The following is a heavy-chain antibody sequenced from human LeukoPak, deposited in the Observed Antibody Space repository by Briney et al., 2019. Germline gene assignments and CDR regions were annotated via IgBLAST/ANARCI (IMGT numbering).Heavy chain of an antibody. CDR2: ISSSGSTM. Sequence: GGSLRLSCAASGFTFSSYEMNWVRQAPGKGLEWVSYISSSGSTMYFADSVKGRFTISRDNAKNSLYLQMNSLRAEDTAVYYCARDSSWDFDYWGQGTLVTVSS. CDR3: ARDSSWDFDY. J-gene: IGHJ4*02. CDR1: GFTFSSYE. D-gene: IGHD7-27*01. V-gene: IGHV3-48*03.